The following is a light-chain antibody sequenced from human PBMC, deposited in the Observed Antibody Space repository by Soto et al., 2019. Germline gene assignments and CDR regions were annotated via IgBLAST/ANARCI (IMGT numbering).Light chain of an antibody. CDR1: QSVSRSY. V-gene: IGKV3-20*01. CDR2: GAS. Sequence: EIVLTQSPGTLSLSPGERATLSCRASQSVSRSYLAWYQQKPGQAPRLLIYGASSRATGIPDRFSGSGSGTDFTLTISRLEPEDFAVYYCQQYDISPWTFGQGTKVEIK. CDR3: QQYDISPWT. J-gene: IGKJ1*01.